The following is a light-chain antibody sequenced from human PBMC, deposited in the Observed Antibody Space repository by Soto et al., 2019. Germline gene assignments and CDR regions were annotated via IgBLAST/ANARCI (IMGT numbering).Light chain of an antibody. V-gene: IGLV2-14*02. CDR1: SSDVGSHDL. J-gene: IGLJ1*01. Sequence: QSALTQPASVSGSPGQSIAISCTGTSSDVGSHDLVSWYQQQSGKVPKLIIYDVSSRPSGVSNRFSGSKSGNTASLTISGLHAEDEADYYCGSFTSTTTYVFGNGTKVXVL. CDR2: DVS. CDR3: GSFTSTTTYV.